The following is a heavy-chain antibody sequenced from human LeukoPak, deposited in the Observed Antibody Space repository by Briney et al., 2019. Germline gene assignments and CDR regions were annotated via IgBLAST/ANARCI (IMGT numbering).Heavy chain of an antibody. CDR3: ARTFVSGDGYKVGYFDY. CDR2: IYSGGST. Sequence: GGSLRLSCAASGLTVSSNYMSGVRQAPGKGLEWVSLIYSGGSTYYADSVKGRFTISRDNSKNTLYLQMNSLSAEDTAVYYCARTFVSGDGYKVGYFDYWGQGTLVTVSS. V-gene: IGHV3-53*01. CDR1: GLTVSSNY. J-gene: IGHJ4*02. D-gene: IGHD5-24*01.